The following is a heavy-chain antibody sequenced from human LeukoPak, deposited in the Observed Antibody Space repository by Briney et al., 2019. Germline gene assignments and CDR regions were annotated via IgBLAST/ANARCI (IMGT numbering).Heavy chain of an antibody. CDR3: ARALDYYDSSGYLVKGYFDY. CDR2: ISSSSSTI. J-gene: IGHJ4*02. V-gene: IGHV3-48*02. Sequence: QTGGSLRLSCAASGFTFSSYGMNWVRQAPGKGLEWVSYISSSSSTIYYADSVKGRFTISRDNAKNSLYLQMNSLRDEDTAVYYCARALDYYDSSGYLVKGYFDYWGQGTLVTVSS. CDR1: GFTFSSYG. D-gene: IGHD3-22*01.